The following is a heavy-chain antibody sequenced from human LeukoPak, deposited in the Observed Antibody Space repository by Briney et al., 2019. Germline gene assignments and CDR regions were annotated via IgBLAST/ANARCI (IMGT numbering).Heavy chain of an antibody. CDR3: AAESVEMATIT. J-gene: IGHJ5*02. CDR1: GFTVSSNY. V-gene: IGHV3-53*01. D-gene: IGHD5-24*01. CDR2: IYSGGST. Sequence: GGSLRLSCAASGFTVSSNYMSWVRQAPGKGLEWVSVIYSGGSTYYADSVKGRFTISRDNSKNTLYLQMNSLRAEDTAVYYCAAESVEMATITWGQGTLVTVSS.